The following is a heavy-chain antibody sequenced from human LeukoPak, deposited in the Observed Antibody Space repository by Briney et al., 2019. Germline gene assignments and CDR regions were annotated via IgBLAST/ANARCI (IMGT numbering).Heavy chain of an antibody. Sequence: SETLSLTCAVYGGSFSGYYWSWIRQPPGKGLEWIGEINHSGSTNYNPSLKSRVTISVDTSKNQFSLKLNSVTAADTAVYYCARRKRDAFDIWGQGTMVTVS. J-gene: IGHJ3*02. CDR2: INHSGST. CDR3: ARRKRDAFDI. CDR1: GGSFSGYY. V-gene: IGHV4-34*01.